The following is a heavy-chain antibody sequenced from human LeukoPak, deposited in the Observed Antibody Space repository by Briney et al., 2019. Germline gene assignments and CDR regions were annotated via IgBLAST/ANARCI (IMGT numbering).Heavy chain of an antibody. D-gene: IGHD3-16*01. J-gene: IGHJ4*02. Sequence: GGSLRLSCAASGFIFSSYTLNWVRQAPGKGLEWVSSISTKSNNTYYTDSVKGRFTISRDNAENSLFLQMNSLRAEDTAVYYCARDGGSGADYWGQGTLVSVSS. CDR1: GFIFSSYT. V-gene: IGHV3-21*01. CDR3: ARDGGSGADY. CDR2: ISTKSNNT.